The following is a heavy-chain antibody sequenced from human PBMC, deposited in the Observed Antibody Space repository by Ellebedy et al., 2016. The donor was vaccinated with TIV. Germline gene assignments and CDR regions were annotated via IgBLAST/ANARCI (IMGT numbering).Heavy chain of an antibody. CDR3: AKGRYYFDH. CDR2: ISGSGGGT. V-gene: IGHV3-23*01. CDR1: GFTFTSYA. Sequence: GGSLRLSCAASGFTFTSYAMSWVRHAPGKGLEWVSAISGSGGGTYYADSVKGRFTISRDNSKNTLYLQMNSLRAEDTAVYYCAKGRYYFDHWGQGTLVTVSS. J-gene: IGHJ4*02.